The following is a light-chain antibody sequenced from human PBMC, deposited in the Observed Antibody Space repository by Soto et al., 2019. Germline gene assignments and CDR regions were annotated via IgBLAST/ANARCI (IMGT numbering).Light chain of an antibody. V-gene: IGKV1-6*01. J-gene: IGKJ4*01. CDR2: TAS. CDR3: IQDYNYPLT. Sequence: IQMTQSPSSLSASVGDRVTIPCREIQGIRSELGWYQQKPGKAPNLLIYTASTLQSGVPSRFSGSGSGTDFTLTISSLQPEDFATYYCIQDYNYPLTFGGGTKVDIK. CDR1: QGIRSE.